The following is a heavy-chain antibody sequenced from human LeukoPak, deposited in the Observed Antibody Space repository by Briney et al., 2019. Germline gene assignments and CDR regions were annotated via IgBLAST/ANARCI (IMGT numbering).Heavy chain of an antibody. J-gene: IGHJ4*02. CDR2: ISTYNGNT. CDR3: ARERIVAGTGTFDS. Sequence: GASVKVSFKASGYTFTTNGISWVRQAPGQGLEWMGWISTYNGNTHYAQKFQGRVTLTTDTSTSTAYMELRSLRSDDTAVYYCARERIVAGTGTFDSWGQGTLVTVSS. V-gene: IGHV1-18*01. D-gene: IGHD6-19*01. CDR1: GYTFTTNG.